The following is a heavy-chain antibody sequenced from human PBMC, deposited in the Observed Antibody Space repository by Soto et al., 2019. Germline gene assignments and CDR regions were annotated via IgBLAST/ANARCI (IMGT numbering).Heavy chain of an antibody. CDR3: ARDGITVTTFGYFDY. D-gene: IGHD4-17*01. Sequence: ASVKVSCKASGYTFTSYGISWVRQAPGQGLEWMGWISAYNGNTNYAQKLQGRVTMTTDTSTSTAYMELRSLRSDDTALYYCARDGITVTTFGYFDYWGQGTLVTVSS. CDR2: ISAYNGNT. CDR1: GYTFTSYG. J-gene: IGHJ4*02. V-gene: IGHV1-18*01.